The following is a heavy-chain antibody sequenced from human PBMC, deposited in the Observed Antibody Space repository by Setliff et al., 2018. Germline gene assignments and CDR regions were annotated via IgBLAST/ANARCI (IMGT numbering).Heavy chain of an antibody. Sequence: SETLSLTCTVPGGSISSISYYWGWIRQPPGKGLEWIGCLYHGGSSYYSPSLKSRVTISLDTSKNQFSLSLSSVTAADSAIYYCARMSGFQYVDVWGKGTTVTVSS. V-gene: IGHV4-39*07. D-gene: IGHD3-3*01. J-gene: IGHJ6*03. CDR3: ARMSGFQYVDV. CDR1: GGSISSISYY. CDR2: LYHGGSS.